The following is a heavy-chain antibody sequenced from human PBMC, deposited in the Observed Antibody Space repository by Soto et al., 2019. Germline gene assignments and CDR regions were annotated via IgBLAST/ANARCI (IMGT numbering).Heavy chain of an antibody. D-gene: IGHD3-3*01. V-gene: IGHV4-34*01. J-gene: IGHJ5*01. CDR1: GGSFRGYY. Sequence: SESLSLTCAVYGGSFRGYYWSWIRQPPGKGLEWIGEINHSGSTNYNPSLKSRVTISVDTSKNQFSLKLSSVTAADTAVYYCARVSTYYYLWSGYFVGNWFDSWGQGTMVTLSS. CDR3: ARVSTYYYLWSGYFVGNWFDS. CDR2: INHSGST.